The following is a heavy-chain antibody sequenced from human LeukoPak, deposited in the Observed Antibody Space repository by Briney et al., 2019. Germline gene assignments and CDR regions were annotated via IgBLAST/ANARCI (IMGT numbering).Heavy chain of an antibody. D-gene: IGHD1-26*01. CDR1: GFTFSAYA. Sequence: PGGSLRLSCAASGFTFSAYAMHWVCQAPGKGLEWVAVISYDGSNKYYADSVKGRFTISGDKSKDTLYLQMNSLRPEDTAVYYCARGPGPIAGAKNPFDIWGQGTMVTVSS. CDR2: ISYDGSNK. CDR3: ARGPGPIAGAKNPFDI. V-gene: IGHV3-30*01. J-gene: IGHJ3*02.